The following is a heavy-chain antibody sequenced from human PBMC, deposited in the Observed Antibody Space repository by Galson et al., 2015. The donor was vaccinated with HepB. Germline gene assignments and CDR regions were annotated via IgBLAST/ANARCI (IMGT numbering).Heavy chain of an antibody. CDR3: ASTTTAERYYYYVMDV. V-gene: IGHV3-30*04. D-gene: IGHD4-17*01. CDR2: ISYDGSNK. Sequence: SLRLSCAASGFTFSSYAMHWVRQAPGKGLEWVAVISYDGSNKYYADSVKGRFTISRDNSKNTLYLQMNSLRAEDTAVYYCASTTTAERYYYYVMDVWGQGTTVTVSS. J-gene: IGHJ6*02. CDR1: GFTFSSYA.